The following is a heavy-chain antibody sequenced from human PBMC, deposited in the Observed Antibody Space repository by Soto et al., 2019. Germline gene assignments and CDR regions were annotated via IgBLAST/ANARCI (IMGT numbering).Heavy chain of an antibody. V-gene: IGHV3-23*01. J-gene: IGHJ3*01. D-gene: IGHD3-16*02. Sequence: EVQLLESGGGLVQPGGSLRLSCAASGFTFSSYAMSWVRQAPGTGLEWVSAISGSGGSTYYADSVKGRFTISRDNSKNTLYLQMNSLRAEDTAVYYCAKDRGGSYRLPAFDLWGQGTMVTVSS. CDR1: GFTFSSYA. CDR2: ISGSGGST. CDR3: AKDRGGSYRLPAFDL.